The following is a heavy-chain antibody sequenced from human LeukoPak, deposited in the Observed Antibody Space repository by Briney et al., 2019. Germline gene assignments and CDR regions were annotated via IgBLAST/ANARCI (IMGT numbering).Heavy chain of an antibody. D-gene: IGHD1-26*01. V-gene: IGHV4-38-2*02. CDR1: GYSISSGYY. CDR2: IYHSGST. CDR3: ARDGGRQRDFDY. Sequence: SETLSLTCTVSGYSISSGYYWGWIRQPPGKGLEWIGSIYHSGSTYYNPSLKSRVTISVDTSKNQFSLKLSSVTAADTAVSYCARDGGRQRDFDYWGQGTLVTVSS. J-gene: IGHJ4*02.